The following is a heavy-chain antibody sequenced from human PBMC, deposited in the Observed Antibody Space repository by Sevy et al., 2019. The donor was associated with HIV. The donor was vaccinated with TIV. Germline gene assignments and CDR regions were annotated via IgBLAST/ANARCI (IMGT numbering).Heavy chain of an antibody. Sequence: GGSLSLSCAASGFTFSSHAMSWVRQAPGKGLEWVSAIIKSGDRTYYADSVKGRFTISRDNSKNTLYLQMNSLRAEETAVYYCAKDQPGSGWAFDYWGQGTLVTVSS. J-gene: IGHJ4*02. CDR1: GFTFSSHA. CDR3: AKDQPGSGWAFDY. V-gene: IGHV3-23*01. D-gene: IGHD1-26*01. CDR2: IIKSGDRT.